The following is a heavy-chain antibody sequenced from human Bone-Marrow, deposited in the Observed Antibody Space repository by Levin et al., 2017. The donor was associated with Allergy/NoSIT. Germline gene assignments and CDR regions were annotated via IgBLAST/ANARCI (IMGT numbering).Heavy chain of an antibody. CDR3: ARDRPSAKGAFDV. Sequence: SQTLSLTCTVSGYSITSGYYWAWVRQSPGKGLEWIANMYQTGKIYYNPSLNSRVTMSLDTSKNQMYLTLRSVTAADAAVYHCARDRPSAKGAFDVWGQGTVVTVSS. CDR1: GYSITSGYY. CDR2: MYQTGKI. V-gene: IGHV4-38-2*02. J-gene: IGHJ3*01.